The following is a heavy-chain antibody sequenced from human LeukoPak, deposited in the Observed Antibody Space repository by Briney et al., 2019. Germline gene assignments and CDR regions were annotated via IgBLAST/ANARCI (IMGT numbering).Heavy chain of an antibody. D-gene: IGHD6-19*01. CDR2: INHSGST. CDR1: GGSFSGYY. Sequence: LXLTCAVYGGSFSGYYWSWVRQPPGKGLEWIGEINHSGSTNYNPSLKSRVTISVDTSKNQFSLKLSSVTAADTAVYYCARGSGWYGYYYYYGMDVWGQGTTVTVSS. V-gene: IGHV4-34*01. J-gene: IGHJ6*02. CDR3: ARGSGWYGYYYYYGMDV.